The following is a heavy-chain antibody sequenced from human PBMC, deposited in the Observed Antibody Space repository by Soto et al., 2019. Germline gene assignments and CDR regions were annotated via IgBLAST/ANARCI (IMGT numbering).Heavy chain of an antibody. J-gene: IGHJ4*02. Sequence: PGVSLRLSCAASGFTFSSYGMHWVRQAPGKGLEWVAVIWYDGSNKYYADSVKGRFTISRDNSKNTLYLQMNSLRAEDTAVYYCARDRAEYYFDYWGQGTLVTVSS. CDR1: GFTFSSYG. D-gene: IGHD1-26*01. CDR2: IWYDGSNK. CDR3: ARDRAEYYFDY. V-gene: IGHV3-33*01.